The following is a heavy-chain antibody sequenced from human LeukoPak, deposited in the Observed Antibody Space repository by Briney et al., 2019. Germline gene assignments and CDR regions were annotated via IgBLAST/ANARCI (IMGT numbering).Heavy chain of an antibody. J-gene: IGHJ4*02. D-gene: IGHD5-24*01. Sequence: SETLSLTCAVSGDSISSSHWWSWVRQSPGKGLEWIGEIHHSGNTNYNPSLKSRVAISLDKSSNQFSLRLTSVTAADTAIYYCARDGEMATIENYFEYWGQGILVTVSS. CDR2: IHHSGNT. V-gene: IGHV4-4*02. CDR3: ARDGEMATIENYFEY. CDR1: GDSISSSHW.